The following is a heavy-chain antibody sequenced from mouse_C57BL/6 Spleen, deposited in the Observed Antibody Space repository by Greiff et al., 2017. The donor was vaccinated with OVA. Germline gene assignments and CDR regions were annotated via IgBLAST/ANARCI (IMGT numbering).Heavy chain of an antibody. CDR1: GFTFTTYS. Sequence: VQLQQSGAELVKPGASVKMSCKASGFTFTTYSIAWMKQNPGKSLEWIGNIHPYNDDTKYNEKFKGKATLTVEKSSSTVYLELSRLTSDDSAFYCCARNDYDEGGFDYWGKGTTLTVSS. CDR2: IHPYNDDT. V-gene: IGHV1-47*01. J-gene: IGHJ2*01. CDR3: ARNDYDEGGFDY. D-gene: IGHD2-4*01.